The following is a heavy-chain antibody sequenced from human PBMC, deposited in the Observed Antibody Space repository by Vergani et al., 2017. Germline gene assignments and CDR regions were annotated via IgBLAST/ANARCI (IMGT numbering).Heavy chain of an antibody. J-gene: IGHJ6*02. Sequence: VQLVEWGGAVVQPGGSLRLSCAASGFAFTTYGMHWARQAPGKGLAWGAFISFDGTKIYYADSVKGRFTISRDYSKNSLYLQMTSLGAEDTAVYYCAKGAAYYDILTAYSAMDVWGQGTTVTVS. CDR2: ISFDGTKI. V-gene: IGHV3-30*02. CDR1: GFAFTTYG. CDR3: AKGAAYYDILTAYSAMDV. D-gene: IGHD3-9*01.